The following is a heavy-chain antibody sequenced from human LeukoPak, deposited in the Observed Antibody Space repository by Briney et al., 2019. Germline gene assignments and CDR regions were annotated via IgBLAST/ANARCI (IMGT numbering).Heavy chain of an antibody. D-gene: IGHD6-13*01. CDR2: ISGYNGNT. CDR3: TRDLPYSSSWESIDY. V-gene: IGHV1-18*01. J-gene: IGHJ4*02. Sequence: ASVKVSCKASGYTFTTYGISWVRQAPGQGLEWMAWISGYNGNTNYAQKFQGRVSMTTDTATSTAFMYLWSLRSDDTAVYYCTRDLPYSSSWESIDYWGQGTLVTVSS. CDR1: GYTFTTYG.